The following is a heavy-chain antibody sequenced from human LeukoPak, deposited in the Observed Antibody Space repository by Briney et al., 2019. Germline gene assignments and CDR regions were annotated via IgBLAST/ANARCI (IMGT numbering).Heavy chain of an antibody. CDR2: ISGSGRGT. Sequence: GGPLRLSCAASEFTFRNYAMIWVRQAPGMGPEWVSAISGSGRGTYYADSVKGRFTISRDNPKNTLYLQMSSLRAEDTAVYYCAKPDCSGGSCRSNYWGQGTLVTVSS. CDR1: EFTFRNYA. J-gene: IGHJ4*02. CDR3: AKPDCSGGSCRSNY. D-gene: IGHD2-15*01. V-gene: IGHV3-23*01.